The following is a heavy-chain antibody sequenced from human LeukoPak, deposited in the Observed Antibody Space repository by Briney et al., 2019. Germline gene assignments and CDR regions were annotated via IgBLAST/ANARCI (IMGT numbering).Heavy chain of an antibody. V-gene: IGHV3-7*01. CDR1: GFTFSNYW. Sequence: GGSLRLSCAASGFTFSNYWMNWVRQAPGKGLEWVANIKQDGSEKDYVDSVEGRFTISRDNAKNSLYLQMNSLRAEDTAVYYCARRYGSGSYVHFDYWGQGTLVTVSS. D-gene: IGHD3-10*01. CDR3: ARRYGSGSYVHFDY. J-gene: IGHJ4*02. CDR2: IKQDGSEK.